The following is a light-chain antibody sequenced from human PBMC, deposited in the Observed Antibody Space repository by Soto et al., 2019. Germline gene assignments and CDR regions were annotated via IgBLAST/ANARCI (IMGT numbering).Light chain of an antibody. CDR2: GDS. CDR3: QQYSDWWT. J-gene: IGKJ1*01. Sequence: EIVMTQSPATLSVSPGESATLSCSASQSVSSKSAWFQQKPGQAPRLLIYGDSTRASGVPARFSGSGSGTEFTLTISSLQSEDFAVYFCQQYSDWWTFGQGTKVEVK. V-gene: IGKV3-15*01. CDR1: QSVSSK.